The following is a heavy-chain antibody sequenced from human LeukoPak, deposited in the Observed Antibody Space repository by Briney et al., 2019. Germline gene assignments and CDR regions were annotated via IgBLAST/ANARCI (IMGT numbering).Heavy chain of an antibody. Sequence: SETLSLTCTVSGGSISSYYWSWIRQPAGKGLEWIGRIYTSGSTNYNPSLKSRVTMSVDTSKNQFSLKLSSVTAADTAVYYCASGRWYGGFFDYWGQGTLVTVSS. V-gene: IGHV4-4*07. J-gene: IGHJ4*02. CDR2: IYTSGST. CDR1: GGSISSYY. CDR3: ASGRWYGGFFDY. D-gene: IGHD6-13*01.